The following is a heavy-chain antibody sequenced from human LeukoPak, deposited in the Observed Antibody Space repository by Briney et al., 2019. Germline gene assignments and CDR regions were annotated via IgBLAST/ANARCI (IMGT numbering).Heavy chain of an antibody. CDR3: AGGNDGYNLFDY. Sequence: PGGSLRLSCSASGFTFSSYAMHWVRQAPGKGLVWVSRINSDGSSTSYADSVKGRFTISRDNAKNTLYLQMNSLRAEDTAVYYCAGGNDGYNLFDYWGQGTLVTVSS. V-gene: IGHV3-74*01. D-gene: IGHD5-24*01. J-gene: IGHJ4*02. CDR2: INSDGSST. CDR1: GFTFSSYA.